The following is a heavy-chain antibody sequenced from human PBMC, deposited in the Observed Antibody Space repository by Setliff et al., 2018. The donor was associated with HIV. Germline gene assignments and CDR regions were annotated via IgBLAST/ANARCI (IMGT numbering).Heavy chain of an antibody. CDR1: GGSVSDDY. CDR2: TNDSGNT. V-gene: IGHV4-34*10. CDR3: AREDYYDSSGYASEI. J-gene: IGHJ3*02. D-gene: IGHD3-22*01. Sequence: SETLSLTCAVYGGSVSDDYWSWIRQPPGRGMEWIGETNDSGNTNFNPSLKNRVTMSVDTSKSQFSLNLTSVTVADTAVYYCAREDYYDSSGYASEIWGQGTMVTVSS.